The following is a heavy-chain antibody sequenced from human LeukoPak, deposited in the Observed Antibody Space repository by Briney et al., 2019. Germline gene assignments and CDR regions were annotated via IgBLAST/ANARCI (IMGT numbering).Heavy chain of an antibody. CDR3: ARPRAWSYFDF. D-gene: IGHD6-19*01. J-gene: IGHJ4*02. Sequence: GGSLRLSCVASGFTFSSWWMSWVRQAPGKGLEWVANTEEDGSETSYVDSVKGRFSISRDNAKNSFYLQMNSLRAEDTAVYYCARPRAWSYFDFWGQGTLVTVSS. CDR2: TEEDGSET. V-gene: IGHV3-7*01. CDR1: GFTFSSWW.